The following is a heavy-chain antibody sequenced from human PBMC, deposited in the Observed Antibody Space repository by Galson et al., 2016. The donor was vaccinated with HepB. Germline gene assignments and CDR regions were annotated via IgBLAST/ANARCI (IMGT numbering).Heavy chain of an antibody. D-gene: IGHD2-21*02. V-gene: IGHV4-59*01. CDR3: ARLRYGGDAIFDH. CDR2: IYYTGSA. Sequence: SETLSLTCTVSGGSIYSYYWTWIRQPPGKGLEWIAYIYYTGSANYNPSLKSRVTISVDTSKNHFSLKLSSVTAADTAVYYCARLRYGGDAIFDHWGQGTLVTVSS. J-gene: IGHJ4*02. CDR1: GGSIYSYY.